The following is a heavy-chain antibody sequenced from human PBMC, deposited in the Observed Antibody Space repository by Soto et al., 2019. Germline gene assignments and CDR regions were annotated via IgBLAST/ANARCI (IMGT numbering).Heavy chain of an antibody. V-gene: IGHV3-74*01. CDR2: ISSDGSNT. CDR1: GFTFSRYW. J-gene: IGHJ1*01. Sequence: EVQLVESGGRLVQPGESLRLSCVASGFTFSRYWMNWVRQAPGKGLVWVSRISSDGSNTTYADSVKGRFTISRDHAKNTLYLQMDSLRVEDTAVYLCAREDTFDPFHHWGQGTLVTVSS. CDR3: AREDTFDPFHH. D-gene: IGHD2-2*02.